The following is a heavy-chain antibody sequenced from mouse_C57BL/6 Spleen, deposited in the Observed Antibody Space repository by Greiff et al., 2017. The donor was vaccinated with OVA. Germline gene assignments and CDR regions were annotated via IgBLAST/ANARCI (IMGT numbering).Heavy chain of an antibody. CDR3: ARDYCCNSDFAF. CDR1: GYSITSGYY. V-gene: IGHV3-6*01. Sequence: DVKLVESGPGLVKPSQSLSLTCSVTGYSITSGYYWNWIRQFPGNQLEWMGYISYDGSNNYNPSLKNRISITRDPSKNQFFLKLNSVTTEDTATYSCARDYCCNSDFAFWGPGTTVTVSS. D-gene: IGHD1-1*01. CDR2: ISYDGSN. J-gene: IGHJ1*01.